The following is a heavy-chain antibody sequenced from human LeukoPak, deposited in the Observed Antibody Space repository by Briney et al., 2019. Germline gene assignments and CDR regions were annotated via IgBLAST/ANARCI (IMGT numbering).Heavy chain of an antibody. D-gene: IGHD6-13*01. CDR3: TRVQAGRAGLMDV. V-gene: IGHV3-74*01. J-gene: IGHJ6*02. CDR1: GFTLSSYW. Sequence: GGSLRLSCAASGFTLSSYWMHWVRQAPGEGLVWVSRIDPDGSTTNYADSVKGRFTTSRDNAKNTLYLQMSSLRAEDTALYYCTRVQAGRAGLMDVWGRGTTVTVSS. CDR2: IDPDGSTT.